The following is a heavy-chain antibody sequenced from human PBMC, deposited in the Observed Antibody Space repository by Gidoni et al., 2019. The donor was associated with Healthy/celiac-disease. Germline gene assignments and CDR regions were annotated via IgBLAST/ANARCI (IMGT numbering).Heavy chain of an antibody. J-gene: IGHJ4*02. V-gene: IGHV4-39*01. D-gene: IGHD3-10*01. CDR2: IYYSGST. CDR1: GVSISTSSYY. CDR3: ARRNFFGDNPDY. Sequence: QLQLQESGPGLVKPSETLSLTCTVSGVSISTSSYYWGWIRQPPGKGLEWIGSIYYSGSTYYNPSLKSRVTISVDTSKNQFSLKLSSVTAADTAVYYCARRNFFGDNPDYWGQGTLVTVSS.